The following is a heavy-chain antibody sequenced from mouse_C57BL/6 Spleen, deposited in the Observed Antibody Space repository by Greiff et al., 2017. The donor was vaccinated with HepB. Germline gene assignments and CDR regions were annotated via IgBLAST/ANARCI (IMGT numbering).Heavy chain of an antibody. CDR1: GYTFTSYW. CDR3: ARYGIDYFDY. D-gene: IGHD1-1*02. V-gene: IGHV1-69*01. CDR2: IDPSDSYT. Sequence: LQQPGAELVMPGASVKLSCKASGYTFTSYWMHWVKQRPGQGLEWIGEIDPSDSYTNYNQKFKGKSTLTVDKSSSTAYMQLSSLTSEDSAVYYCARYGIDYFDYWGQGTTLTVSS. J-gene: IGHJ2*01.